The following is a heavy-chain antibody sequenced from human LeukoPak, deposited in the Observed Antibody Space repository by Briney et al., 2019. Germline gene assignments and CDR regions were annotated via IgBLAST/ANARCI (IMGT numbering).Heavy chain of an antibody. Sequence: GGSLRLSCAASGCKFADYAMHWVRQIPGGGLEWVSLTSGDGGTTYFADSVKGRFTISRDNSKNSLYLQMNSLRTEDTAFYYCAKDMVWGWFFDLWGRGILVTVSS. CDR2: TSGDGGTT. V-gene: IGHV3-43*02. D-gene: IGHD7-27*01. CDR1: GCKFADYA. J-gene: IGHJ2*01. CDR3: AKDMVWGWFFDL.